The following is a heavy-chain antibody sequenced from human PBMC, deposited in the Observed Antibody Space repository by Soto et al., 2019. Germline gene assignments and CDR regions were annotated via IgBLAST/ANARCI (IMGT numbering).Heavy chain of an antibody. Sequence: PSETLSLTCTVSGGSISSDYWSWIRQPPGKGLEWIGYIYYSGSTYYNPSLKSRVTISVDTSKNQFSLKLSSVTAADTAVYYCARFGDSSDPWGQGTLVTVSS. CDR1: GGSISSDY. CDR2: IYYSGST. J-gene: IGHJ5*01. V-gene: IGHV4-59*01. CDR3: ARFGDSSDP. D-gene: IGHD4-17*01.